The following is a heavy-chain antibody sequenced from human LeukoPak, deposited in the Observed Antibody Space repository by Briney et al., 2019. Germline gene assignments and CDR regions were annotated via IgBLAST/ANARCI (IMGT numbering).Heavy chain of an antibody. CDR1: GYTFTSYY. CDR2: IIPIFGTA. D-gene: IGHD6-19*01. CDR3: ARGPYDVEWLVQAYFDY. V-gene: IGHV1-69*13. J-gene: IGHJ4*02. Sequence: ASVKVSCKASGYTFTSYYMHWVRQAPGQGLEWMGGIIPIFGTANYAQKFQGRVTITADESTSTAYMELSSLRSEDTAVYYCARGPYDVEWLVQAYFDYWGQGTLVTVSS.